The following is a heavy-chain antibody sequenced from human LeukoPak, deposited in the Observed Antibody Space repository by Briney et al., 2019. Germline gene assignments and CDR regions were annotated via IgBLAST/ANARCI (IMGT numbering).Heavy chain of an antibody. CDR1: GFTFDDYA. V-gene: IGHV3-9*01. J-gene: IGHJ6*02. D-gene: IGHD3-10*01. Sequence: GGSLRLSCAASGFTFDDYAMHWVRQAPGKGLEWVAGIRRNSGSIGYAASVKGRFTISRDNAKNSLYLQMNSLRAEDTALYYCAKEPWCGELKPTYGMDVWGQGTTVTVSS. CDR3: AKEPWCGELKPTYGMDV. CDR2: IRRNSGSI.